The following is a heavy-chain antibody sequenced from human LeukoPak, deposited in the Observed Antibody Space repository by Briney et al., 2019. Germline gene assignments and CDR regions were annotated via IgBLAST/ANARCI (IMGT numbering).Heavy chain of an antibody. V-gene: IGHV4-59*01. CDR3: ARDRGQWLLNWFDP. CDR2: IYYSGST. D-gene: IGHD6-19*01. Sequence: PSETLSLTCTASGVSISSYYWSWIRQPPGKGLVWIGYIYYSGSTNYNPSLKSRVTISVDTSKNQFSLKLSSVTAADTAVYYCARDRGQWLLNWFDPWGQGTLVTVSS. J-gene: IGHJ5*02. CDR1: GVSISSYY.